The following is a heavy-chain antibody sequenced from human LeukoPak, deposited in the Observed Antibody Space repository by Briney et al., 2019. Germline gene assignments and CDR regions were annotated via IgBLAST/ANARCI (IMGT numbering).Heavy chain of an antibody. Sequence: SVKVSCKASGGTFSSYAISWVRQAPGQGLEWMGGIIPIFGTANYAQKFQGRVTITADESTSTAYMELSSLRSEDTAVYHCAIFHNWNDPRSYYYYGMDVWGKGTTVTVSS. D-gene: IGHD1-1*01. V-gene: IGHV1-69*13. J-gene: IGHJ6*04. CDR3: AIFHNWNDPRSYYYYGMDV. CDR2: IIPIFGTA. CDR1: GGTFSSYA.